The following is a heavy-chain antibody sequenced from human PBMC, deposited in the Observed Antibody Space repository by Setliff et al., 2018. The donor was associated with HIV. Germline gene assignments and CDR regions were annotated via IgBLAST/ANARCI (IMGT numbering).Heavy chain of an antibody. Sequence: SETLSLTCTVSGGSITYSSYYWGWIRQPPGKGLEWIGSMDSSGNTYYSPSLRSRVTLSLDTSNNQFSLSLTSVTAADTAVYYCVRSIHGGGSEPFDTWGQGILVTVSS. CDR1: GGSITYSSYY. D-gene: IGHD3-10*01. J-gene: IGHJ5*02. CDR3: VRSIHGGGSEPFDT. V-gene: IGHV4-39*07. CDR2: MDSSGNT.